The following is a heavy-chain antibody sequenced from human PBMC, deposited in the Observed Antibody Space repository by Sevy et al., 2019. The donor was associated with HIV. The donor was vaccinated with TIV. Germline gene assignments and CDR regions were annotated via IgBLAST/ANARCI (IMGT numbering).Heavy chain of an antibody. CDR2: ISMSSTYI. J-gene: IGHJ6*02. Sequence: GGSLRLSCTASAFTFSNYYMNWVRQAPGKGLEWVSSISMSSTYIYYADSVRGRFTISSDNAKNSLYLQISSLRAEDTAVYYWAGGYCGGRSCPRPVGFYSMDVWGQGTTVTVSS. CDR1: AFTFSNYY. V-gene: IGHV3-21*01. D-gene: IGHD2-15*01. CDR3: AGGYCGGRSCPRPVGFYSMDV.